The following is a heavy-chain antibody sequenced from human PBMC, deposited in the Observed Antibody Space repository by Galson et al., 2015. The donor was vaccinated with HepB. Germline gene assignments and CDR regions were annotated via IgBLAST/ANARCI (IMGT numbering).Heavy chain of an antibody. CDR3: ATAHDKWEPYEVFDY. CDR2: INAGNGNT. V-gene: IGHV1-3*01. Sequence: SVKVSCKASGYTFTSYAMHWVRQAPGQRLEWMGWINAGNGNTKYSQKFQGRVTITGDTSASTAYMELSSLRSEDTAVYYCATAHDKWEPYEVFDYWGQGTLVTVSS. D-gene: IGHD1-26*01. CDR1: GYTFTSYA. J-gene: IGHJ4*02.